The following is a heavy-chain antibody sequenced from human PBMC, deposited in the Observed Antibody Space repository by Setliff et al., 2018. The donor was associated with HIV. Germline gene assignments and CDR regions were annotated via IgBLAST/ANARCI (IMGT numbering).Heavy chain of an antibody. D-gene: IGHD3-16*01. Sequence: GASVKVSCKASGDSFSSYAIHWVRQAAGQSPEWLGWINAPISHTRYPPKFQDRVTLTTDTSEGTIDMEMRSLRSEDTAVYYCVGGRGGFFAEQFDMWGPGTRVTVSS. CDR3: VGGRGGFFAEQFDM. V-gene: IGHV1-3*01. CDR2: INAPISHT. J-gene: IGHJ3*02. CDR1: GDSFSSYA.